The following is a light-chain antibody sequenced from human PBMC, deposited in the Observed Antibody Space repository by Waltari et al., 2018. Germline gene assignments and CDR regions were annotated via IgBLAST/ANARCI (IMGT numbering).Light chain of an antibody. J-gene: IGLJ3*02. CDR2: GVS. Sequence: QSALTQPASVSGSPGQAITISCTGTGSDIGGYNYVSWYQQHPGKAPKLLIYGVSSRSSGVSNRFPGSKSGYAASLTISGLQAEDEAHYYCISFTSTNTWVFGGGTKLTVL. CDR1: GSDIGGYNY. CDR3: ISFTSTNTWV. V-gene: IGLV2-14*03.